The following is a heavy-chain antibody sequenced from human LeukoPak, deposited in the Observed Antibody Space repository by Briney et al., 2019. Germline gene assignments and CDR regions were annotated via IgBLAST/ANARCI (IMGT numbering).Heavy chain of an antibody. CDR3: ARHVNPSSWSPFDAFDI. Sequence: GGSLQISCQGSGSIFTSYWIGWGRQLPGKGLEWMGIIYTGYSVTRYSPSFQGQVTISADKSISTAYLQWSSLKASDTAMYYCARHVNPSSWSPFDAFDIWGQGTMVTVSS. J-gene: IGHJ3*02. D-gene: IGHD6-13*01. CDR2: IYTGYSVT. V-gene: IGHV5-51*01. CDR1: GSIFTSYW.